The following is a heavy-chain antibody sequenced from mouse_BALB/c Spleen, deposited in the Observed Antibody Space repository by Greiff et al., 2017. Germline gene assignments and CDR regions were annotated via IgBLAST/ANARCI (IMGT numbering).Heavy chain of an antibody. Sequence: EVQGVESGGGLVQPGGSMKLSCVASGFTFSNYWMNWVRQSPEKGLEWVAEIRLKSNNYATHYAESVKGRFTISRDDSKSSVYLQMNNLRAEDTGIYYCTRELITRHAWFAYWGQGTLVTVSA. CDR1: GFTFSNYW. J-gene: IGHJ3*01. CDR3: TRELITRHAWFAY. CDR2: IRLKSNNYAT. D-gene: IGHD2-4*01. V-gene: IGHV6-6*02.